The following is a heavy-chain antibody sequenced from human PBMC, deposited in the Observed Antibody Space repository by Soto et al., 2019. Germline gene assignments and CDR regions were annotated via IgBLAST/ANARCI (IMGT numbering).Heavy chain of an antibody. CDR1: GYTFSGYG. D-gene: IGHD3-22*01. Sequence: QVQLVQSGAEVKKPGASVKVSCKASGYTFSGYGISWVRQAPGQGLEWMGWISPYNGNTNYAQKLQGRVTMTTDTSTSTAYMELRSLRSDDTAVYYCARDYYESGGYYHYYYGLDVWGQGTTVTVSS. CDR2: ISPYNGNT. CDR3: ARDYYESGGYYHYYYGLDV. J-gene: IGHJ6*02. V-gene: IGHV1-18*01.